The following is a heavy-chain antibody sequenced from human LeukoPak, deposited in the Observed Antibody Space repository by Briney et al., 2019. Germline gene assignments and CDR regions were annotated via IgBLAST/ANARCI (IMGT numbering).Heavy chain of an antibody. Sequence: SETLSLTCTVSGGSISSYYWSWIRQPPGKGLEWIGYIYYGGSTNYNPSLKSRVTISVDTSKNQFSLKLSSVTAADTAVYYCARMRAYCSGGSCYQIGMDVWGQGTTVTVSS. V-gene: IGHV4-59*08. J-gene: IGHJ6*02. CDR2: IYYGGST. CDR1: GGSISSYY. CDR3: ARMRAYCSGGSCYQIGMDV. D-gene: IGHD2-15*01.